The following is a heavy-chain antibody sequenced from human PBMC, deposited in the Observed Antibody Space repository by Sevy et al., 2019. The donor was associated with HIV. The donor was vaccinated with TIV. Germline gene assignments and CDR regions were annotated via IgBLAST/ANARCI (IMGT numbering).Heavy chain of an antibody. CDR1: GYSISSGYY. CDR2: IYHSGST. V-gene: IGHV4-38-2*02. Sequence: SETLSLTCTVSGYSISSGYYWGWIRQPPGKGLEWIGSIYHSGSTYYNPSLKSRVTISVDTSKNQFSLKLSSVTAADTVVYYCARVAEGRWFDPWGQGTLVTVSS. CDR3: ARVAEGRWFDP. J-gene: IGHJ5*02.